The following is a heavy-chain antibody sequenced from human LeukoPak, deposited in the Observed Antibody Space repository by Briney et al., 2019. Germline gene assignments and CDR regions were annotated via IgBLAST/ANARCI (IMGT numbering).Heavy chain of an antibody. D-gene: IGHD3-9*01. CDR1: GYTFTGYY. CDR3: AVTQGVYDILTGYHAFDI. Sequence: GASVKVSCKASGYTFTGYYMHWVRQAPGQGLEWMGWINPNSGGTNYAQKFQGRVTMTRDTSISTAYMELSRLRSDDTAVYYCAVTQGVYDILTGYHAFDIWGQGTMVTVSS. J-gene: IGHJ3*02. CDR2: INPNSGGT. V-gene: IGHV1-2*02.